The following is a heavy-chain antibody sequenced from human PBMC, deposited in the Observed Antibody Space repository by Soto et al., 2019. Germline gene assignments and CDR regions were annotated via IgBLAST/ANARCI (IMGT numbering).Heavy chain of an antibody. Sequence: GASVKVSCKASGYTFTGYYMHWVRQAPGQGLEWMGWINPNSGGTNYAQKFQGRVTMTRDTSISTAYMELSRLRSDDTAVYYCARDYNVYYYDSSGYYPFDYWGQGTLVTVS. CDR3: ARDYNVYYYDSSGYYPFDY. CDR1: GYTFTGYY. D-gene: IGHD3-22*01. CDR2: INPNSGGT. J-gene: IGHJ4*02. V-gene: IGHV1-2*02.